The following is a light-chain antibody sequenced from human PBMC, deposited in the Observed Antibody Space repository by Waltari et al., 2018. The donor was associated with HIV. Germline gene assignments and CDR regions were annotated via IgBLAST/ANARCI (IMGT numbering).Light chain of an antibody. CDR2: WAS. Sequence: DIVMTQSPDSLSVSLGERATINCKSSQSLLYGSNNKNRLAWYQQRPGQPPKLLISWASTRESGVPDRFSGSGSGTDFTLTINSLQAEDVAVYYCQQFSLSPPLIFGGGTKVEIK. CDR1: QSLLYGSNNKNR. V-gene: IGKV4-1*01. J-gene: IGKJ4*01. CDR3: QQFSLSPPLI.